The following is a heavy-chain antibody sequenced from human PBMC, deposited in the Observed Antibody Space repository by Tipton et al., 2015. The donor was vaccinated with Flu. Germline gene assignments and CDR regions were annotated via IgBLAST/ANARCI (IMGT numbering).Heavy chain of an antibody. V-gene: IGHV3-48*03. J-gene: IGHJ4*02. CDR2: ISSSGNTI. D-gene: IGHD7-27*01. CDR3: ATLTGDDY. CDR1: GFTFSNYE. Sequence: SLRLSCAASGFTFSNYEMNWVRQAPGKGLEWLSYISSSGNTISYADSVRGRFTISRDNTKKSLYLQLNSLRAEDTAIYYCATLTGDDYWGQGTLVTVSS.